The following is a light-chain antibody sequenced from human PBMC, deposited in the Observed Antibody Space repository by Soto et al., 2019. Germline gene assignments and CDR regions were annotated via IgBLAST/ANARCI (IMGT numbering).Light chain of an antibody. CDR1: QSISSW. CDR2: KAS. Sequence: DIQMTQSPSTLSASVADRVTITCRASQSISSWLAWYQQKPGKAPKLLIYKASSLEGGVPSRFSGSGSGTEFTLTISSLQPDDFATYYCQQYNSYSITFGQGTRLEIK. J-gene: IGKJ5*01. V-gene: IGKV1-5*03. CDR3: QQYNSYSIT.